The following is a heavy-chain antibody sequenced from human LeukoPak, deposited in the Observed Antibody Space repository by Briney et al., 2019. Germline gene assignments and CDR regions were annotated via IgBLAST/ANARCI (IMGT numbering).Heavy chain of an antibody. V-gene: IGHV3-23*01. Sequence: GGSLRLSCAASGFTFSSYAMSWVRQAPGKGLEWVSTISGSGGSTYYADSVKGRFTISRDNSKNTLYLQMNSLRAEDTAVYYCAKEGEVTDPTSYYFDYWGQGTLVTVSS. D-gene: IGHD2-21*02. CDR2: ISGSGGST. CDR1: GFTFSSYA. CDR3: AKEGEVTDPTSYYFDY. J-gene: IGHJ4*02.